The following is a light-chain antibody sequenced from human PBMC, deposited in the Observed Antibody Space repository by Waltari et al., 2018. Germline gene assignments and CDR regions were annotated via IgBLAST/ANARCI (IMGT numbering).Light chain of an antibody. CDR1: SSNIGNNA. CDR2: FKH. CDR3: AAWDDSLDGLV. J-gene: IGLJ2*01. Sequence: QSVLTQPPSVSAAPRQRVTISCSGTSSNIGNNAVNWYQQVPGKPPKLLMAFKHLLPPGLSDRFSVSKSGTSASLAISGLQPEDEADYYCAAWDDSLDGLVFGGGTKVTVL. V-gene: IGLV1-36*01.